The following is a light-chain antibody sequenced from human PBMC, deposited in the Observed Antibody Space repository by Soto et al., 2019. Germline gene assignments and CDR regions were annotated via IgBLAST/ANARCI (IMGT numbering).Light chain of an antibody. CDR1: QSVSSN. CDR3: QQDDNWPPIT. Sequence: EILMTQSPATLSVSPGERATLSCRASQSVSSNLAWYQQKPGQAPRLLIYGASTRATSIPGRFSGSGSGTEFTLTISSLQSEDFAVYYCQQDDNWPPITFGQGTRLEIK. J-gene: IGKJ5*01. CDR2: GAS. V-gene: IGKV3-15*01.